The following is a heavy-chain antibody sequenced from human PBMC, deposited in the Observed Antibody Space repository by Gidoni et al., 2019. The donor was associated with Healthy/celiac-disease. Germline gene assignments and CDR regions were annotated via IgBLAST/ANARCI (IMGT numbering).Heavy chain of an antibody. D-gene: IGHD6-19*01. CDR2: ISYDGSNK. CDR1: GFTFSSYG. J-gene: IGHJ3*02. CDR3: AKEEGEQWLVHGDAFDI. V-gene: IGHV3-30*18. Sequence: QVQLVESGGGVVQPGRSLRLSCAASGFTFSSYGMHWVRQAPGKGLEWVAVISYDGSNKYYADSVKGRFTISRDNSKNTLYLQMNSLRAEDTAVYYCAKEEGEQWLVHGDAFDIWGQGTMVTVSS.